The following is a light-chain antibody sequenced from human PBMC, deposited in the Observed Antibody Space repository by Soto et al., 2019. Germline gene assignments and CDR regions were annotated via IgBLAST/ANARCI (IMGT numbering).Light chain of an antibody. J-gene: IGLJ1*01. Sequence: QSVRTQPPSVSGAPGQRVTISCTGSGSSIGAGYDVHWYQQLPGTAPKLLIFANIIRPSGVPDRFSGSKSGASASLAITGLRAEDEADYYCQSYDSSLSGYVFGTGTKVTVL. CDR1: GSSIGAGYD. CDR2: ANI. V-gene: IGLV1-40*01. CDR3: QSYDSSLSGYV.